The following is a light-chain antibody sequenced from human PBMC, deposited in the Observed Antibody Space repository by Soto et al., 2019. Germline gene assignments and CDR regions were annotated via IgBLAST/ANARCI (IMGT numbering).Light chain of an antibody. CDR2: GNT. V-gene: IGLV1-40*01. CDR1: SSNIGANYD. J-gene: IGLJ1*01. Sequence: QSVLTQPPSVSGAPGQRVTISCTGGSSNIGANYDVHWYHQLPGSAPKLLIYGNTNRSSGVPDRFSGSTSGTSASLAISGLQAEDEADYFCQSYDSSLSAYVFGTGTKLTVL. CDR3: QSYDSSLSAYV.